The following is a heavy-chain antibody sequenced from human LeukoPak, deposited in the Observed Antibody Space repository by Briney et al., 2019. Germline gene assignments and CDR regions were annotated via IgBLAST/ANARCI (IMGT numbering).Heavy chain of an antibody. J-gene: IGHJ4*02. D-gene: IGHD3-22*01. V-gene: IGHV4-34*01. Sequence: SETLSLTCAVYGGSFSGYYWSWIRQPPGKGLEWIGEINHSGSTNYNSSLKSRVTISVDTSKNQFSLKLSSVTAADTAVYYCARLAGYYDSSGYYTPGHLDYWGQGTLVTVSS. CDR2: INHSGST. CDR1: GGSFSGYY. CDR3: ARLAGYYDSSGYYTPGHLDY.